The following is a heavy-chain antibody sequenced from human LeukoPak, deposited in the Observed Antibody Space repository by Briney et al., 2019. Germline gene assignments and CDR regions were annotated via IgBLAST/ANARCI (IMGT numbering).Heavy chain of an antibody. CDR3: ARGSVEAVFGVSTED. D-gene: IGHD3-10*02. CDR2: MNPNSGNT. Sequence: GASVKVSCKASGYTFTSYDINWVRQATGQGLEWMGWMNPNSGNTGYAQKFQGRVSMTRDTSISTAYMELSSLRSEDTAVYYCARGSVEAVFGVSTEDWGQGTTVTVSS. J-gene: IGHJ6*02. CDR1: GYTFTSYD. V-gene: IGHV1-8*01.